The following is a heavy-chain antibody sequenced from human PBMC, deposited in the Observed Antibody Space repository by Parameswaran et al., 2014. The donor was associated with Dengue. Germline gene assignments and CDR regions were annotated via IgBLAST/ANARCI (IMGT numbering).Heavy chain of an antibody. D-gene: IGHD2-2*01. V-gene: IGHV5-51*01. J-gene: IGHJ6*02. CDR2: IYPGDSDT. Sequence: VRQMPGKGLEWMGIIYPGDSDTRYSPSFQGQVTISADKSISTAYLQWSSLKASDTAMYYCARRGYCSSTSCPRSDYGMDVWGQGTTVTVS. CDR3: ARRGYCSSTSCPRSDYGMDV.